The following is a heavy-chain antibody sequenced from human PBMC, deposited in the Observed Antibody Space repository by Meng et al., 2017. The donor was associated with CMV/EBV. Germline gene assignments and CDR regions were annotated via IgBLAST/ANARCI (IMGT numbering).Heavy chain of an antibody. CDR3: ARVPNITIWDYYYGMDV. CDR1: GGTFSSYA. V-gene: IGHV1-69*10. CDR2: IIPILGIA. Sequence: SVKVSCKASGGTFSSYAISWVRQAPGQGLEWMGGIIPILGIANYAQKFQGRVTITADKSTSTAYMELSRLRSEDTAVYYCARVPNITIWDYYYGMDVWGQGTTVTVSS. D-gene: IGHD3-3*01. J-gene: IGHJ6*02.